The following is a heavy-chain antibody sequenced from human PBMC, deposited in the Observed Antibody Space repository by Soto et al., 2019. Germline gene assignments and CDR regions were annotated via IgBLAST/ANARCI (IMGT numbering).Heavy chain of an antibody. D-gene: IGHD2-8*01. CDR2: IYPGDSDT. CDR3: ARHRSSWRRRYCTNGVCPNASRYYYYMDV. V-gene: IGHV5-51*01. Sequence: GESLKISCKGSGYSFTSYWIGWVRQMPGKGLEWMGIIYPGDSDTRYSPSFQGQVTISADKSISTAYLQWSSLKASDTAMYYCARHRSSWRRRYCTNGVCPNASRYYYYMDVWGKGTTVTVSS. CDR1: GYSFTSYW. J-gene: IGHJ6*03.